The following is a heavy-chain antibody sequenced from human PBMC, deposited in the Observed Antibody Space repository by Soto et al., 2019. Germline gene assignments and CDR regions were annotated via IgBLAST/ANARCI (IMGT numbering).Heavy chain of an antibody. V-gene: IGHV1-8*01. D-gene: IGHD6-25*01. Sequence: ASLKVSCKASGYTLSTYDINCVRQAPGQGLEWMGWMNPNTGNTGYAQKFRGRVTLTRNTSISTAYMELMSLKTEDTAVYFCARRKERSGPNYFDYWGQGTLVTVSS. CDR2: MNPNTGNT. CDR3: ARRKERSGPNYFDY. CDR1: GYTLSTYD. J-gene: IGHJ4*02.